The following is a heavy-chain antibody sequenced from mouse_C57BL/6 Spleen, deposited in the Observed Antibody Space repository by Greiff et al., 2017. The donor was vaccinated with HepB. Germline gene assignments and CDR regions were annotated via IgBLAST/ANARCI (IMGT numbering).Heavy chain of an antibody. V-gene: IGHV3-6*01. Sequence: EVQVVESGPGLVKPSQSLSLTCSVTGYSITSGYYWHWIRQFPGNKLEWMGYISYDGSNNYNPSLKNRISITRDTSKNQFFLKLNSVTTEDTATYYCARDYYDYVRFAYWGQGTLVTVSA. J-gene: IGHJ3*01. D-gene: IGHD2-4*01. CDR1: GYSITSGYY. CDR3: ARDYYDYVRFAY. CDR2: ISYDGSN.